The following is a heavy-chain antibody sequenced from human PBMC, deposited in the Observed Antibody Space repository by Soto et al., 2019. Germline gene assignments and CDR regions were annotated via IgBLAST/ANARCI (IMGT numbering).Heavy chain of an antibody. CDR3: VRAKGHYDMDG. Sequence: EVQLVESGGGLVQPGGSLRLSCVASGFIXXNCWMYWVRQAPGMGLVWVSHINSDGSYTTYAASVKGRFTISRDNAKNTLYLQTNSLRAEDTAVYYCVRAKGHYDMDGWCRGTTVTVSS. CDR1: GFIXXNCW. V-gene: IGHV3-74*01. CDR2: INSDGSYT. J-gene: IGHJ6*02.